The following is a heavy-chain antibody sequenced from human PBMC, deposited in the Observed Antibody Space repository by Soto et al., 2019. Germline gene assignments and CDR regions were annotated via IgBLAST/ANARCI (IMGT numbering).Heavy chain of an antibody. CDR2: MNYSGST. D-gene: IGHD3-10*01. J-gene: IGHJ5*02. V-gene: IGHV4-61*01. CDR3: AVCRGHVNNLFGP. Sequence: QVQLQESGPGLVKPSETLSLTCTVSGGSVSSPTYYWSWIRQPPVKGLEWIGYMNYSGSTSYNPALKRRMTLTLVSAKNQYPLKLIYGTAADTAVYFCAVCRGHVNNLFGPWGQGTLVSVSS. CDR1: GGSVSSPTYY.